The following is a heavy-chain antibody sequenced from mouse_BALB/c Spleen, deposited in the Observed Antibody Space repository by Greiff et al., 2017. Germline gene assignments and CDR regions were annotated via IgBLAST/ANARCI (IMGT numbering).Heavy chain of an antibody. J-gene: IGHJ2*01. V-gene: IGHV5-9-3*01. D-gene: IGHD2-3*01. CDR1: GFTFSSYA. CDR2: ISSGGSYT. CDR3: ARLNGYYVLDY. Sequence: EVKLMESGGGLVKPGGSLKLSCAASGFTFSSYAMSWVRQTPEKRLEWVATISSGGSYTYYPDSVKGRFTISRDNAKNTLYLQMSSLRSEDTAMYYCARLNGYYVLDYWGQGTTLTVSS.